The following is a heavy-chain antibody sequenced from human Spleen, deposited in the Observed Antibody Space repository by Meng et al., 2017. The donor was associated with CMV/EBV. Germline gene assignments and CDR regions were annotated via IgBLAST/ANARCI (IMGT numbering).Heavy chain of an antibody. V-gene: IGHV3-74*01. CDR1: GFSFSSYW. CDR2: IESDGSST. CDR3: ARDLLQSDY. Sequence: GGSLRLSCAASGFSFSSYWMHWVRQAPGKGLVWVSRIESDGSSTSYADSVKGRFTISRDNTKNTLYLQMNSLRAEDTGVYYCARDLLQSDYWGQGTLVTVSS. J-gene: IGHJ4*02. D-gene: IGHD3-22*01.